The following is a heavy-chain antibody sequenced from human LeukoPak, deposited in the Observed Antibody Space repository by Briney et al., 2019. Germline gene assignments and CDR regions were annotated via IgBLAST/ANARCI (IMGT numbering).Heavy chain of an antibody. CDR3: ARGRTGRHSSDSSGIPDY. Sequence: SETLSLTCAVYGGSFSGYYWSWIRQPPGKGLEWIGEFNHSGSTNYNPSLKSRVTISVDTSKNQFSLKLSSVTAADTAVYYCARGRTGRHSSDSSGIPDYWGQGTLVTVSS. V-gene: IGHV4-34*01. CDR2: FNHSGST. J-gene: IGHJ4*02. D-gene: IGHD3-22*01. CDR1: GGSFSGYY.